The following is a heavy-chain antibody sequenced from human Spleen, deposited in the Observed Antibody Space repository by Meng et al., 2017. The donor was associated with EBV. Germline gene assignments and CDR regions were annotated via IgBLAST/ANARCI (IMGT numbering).Heavy chain of an antibody. D-gene: IGHD1-26*01. V-gene: IGHV1-69*12. J-gene: IGHJ4*02. CDR2: ILPIFGAT. CDR1: GDTFRKNA. CDR3: ASGLTGDTLPTILDY. Sequence: HVQRVQSGAGVKKPGSLVKASCKSSGDTFRKNAISWVRQAPGQGLDLMSGILPIFGATNYAPKFQGRVAITADESTSTVYLELSSLRSEDTAMYYCASGLTGDTLPTILDYWGQGTLVTVSS.